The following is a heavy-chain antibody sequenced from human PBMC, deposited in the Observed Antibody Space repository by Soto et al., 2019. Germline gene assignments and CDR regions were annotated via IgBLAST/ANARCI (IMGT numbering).Heavy chain of an antibody. CDR2: IYYSRSD. D-gene: IGHD3-22*01. CDR1: GDSINSADYY. CDR3: ARVVQFYDSSGYSFYYFDY. Sequence: SETLSLTCTVSGDSINSADYYWSWLRQPPGKGLEWFGNIYYSRSDYYNPSLGRRATITIDTSRNQFSLNLMSVTAADTAVYYCARVVQFYDSSGYSFYYFDYWGQGALVTVSS. V-gene: IGHV4-30-4*01. J-gene: IGHJ4*02.